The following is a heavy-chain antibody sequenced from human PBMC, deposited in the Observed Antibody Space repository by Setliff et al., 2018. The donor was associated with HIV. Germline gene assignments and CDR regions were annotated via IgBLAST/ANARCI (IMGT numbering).Heavy chain of an antibody. CDR2: IHTSGCT. V-gene: IGHV4-4*07. J-gene: IGHJ6*03. D-gene: IGHD3-16*01. CDR3: ARGPWGSMIGGINHYYYYMDV. Sequence: SETLSLTCTVSGASISSYYWSWIRQPAGRGLEWTGRIHTSGCTNYNPSLKSRVTMSVDMSKNQFSLKLTSVSAADTAVYYCARGPWGSMIGGINHYYYYMDVWGKGTTVTVSS. CDR1: GASISSYY.